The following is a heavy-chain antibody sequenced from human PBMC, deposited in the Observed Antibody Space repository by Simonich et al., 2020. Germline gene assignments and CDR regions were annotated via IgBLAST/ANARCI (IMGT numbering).Heavy chain of an antibody. V-gene: IGHV3-30*07. J-gene: IGHJ5*02. Sequence: QVQLVESGGGVVQPGRSLRLSCAASGFTFSSYAMHWVRQAPGKGLEWVAVIAYDGSNKYYADSVKGRFTISRDNSKNTLYLQRNSLRAEDTAVYYCARDRNWGWFDPWGQGTLVTVSS. CDR3: ARDRNWGWFDP. CDR1: GFTFSSYA. CDR2: IAYDGSNK. D-gene: IGHD7-27*01.